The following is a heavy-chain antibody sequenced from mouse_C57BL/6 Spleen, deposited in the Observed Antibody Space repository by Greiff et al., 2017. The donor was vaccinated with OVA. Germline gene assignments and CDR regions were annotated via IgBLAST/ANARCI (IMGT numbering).Heavy chain of an antibody. J-gene: IGHJ1*03. Sequence: QVQLQQSGAELVRPGTSVKMSCKASGYTFTNYWIGWAKQRPGHGLEWIGDIYPGGGYTNYNEKFKGKATLTADKSSSTAYMQFSSLTSEDSAIYYCARYLNYYGSIWYFDVWGTGTTVTVSS. CDR2: IYPGGGYT. D-gene: IGHD1-1*01. CDR1: GYTFTNYW. CDR3: ARYLNYYGSIWYFDV. V-gene: IGHV1-63*01.